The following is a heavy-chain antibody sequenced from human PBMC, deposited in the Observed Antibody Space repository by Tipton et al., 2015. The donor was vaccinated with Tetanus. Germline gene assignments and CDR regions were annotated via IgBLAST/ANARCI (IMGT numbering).Heavy chain of an antibody. CDR3: ARARGVAVAGGDY. Sequence: SLRLSCAASGFTVSNHYMSWVRRGPGKGLEWVSVIYSGGAADYADSVRGRFTISRDNSKNTLYLQMNSLRAEDTAVYYCARARGVAVAGGDYWGQGPLVTVSS. J-gene: IGHJ4*02. CDR2: IYSGGAA. D-gene: IGHD6-19*01. CDR1: GFTVSNHY. V-gene: IGHV3-66*01.